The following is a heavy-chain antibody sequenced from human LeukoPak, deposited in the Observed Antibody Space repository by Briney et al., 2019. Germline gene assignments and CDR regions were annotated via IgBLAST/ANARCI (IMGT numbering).Heavy chain of an antibody. CDR1: GGSISSYY. D-gene: IGHD3-22*01. Sequence: SETLSLTCTVSGGSISSYYWSWIRQPAGKGLEWIGRIYTSGSTYYNPSLKSRVTMSVDTSKNQFSLKLSSVTAADTAVYYCARDQDGYDSSGYDHWGQGTLVTVSS. CDR3: ARDQDGYDSSGYDH. J-gene: IGHJ4*02. CDR2: IYTSGST. V-gene: IGHV4-4*07.